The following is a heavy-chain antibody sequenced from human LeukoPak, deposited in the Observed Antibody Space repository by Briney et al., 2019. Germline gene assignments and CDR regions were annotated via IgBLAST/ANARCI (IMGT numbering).Heavy chain of an antibody. Sequence: ASVKVSCKASGYTFSGFYMHWVRQAPGQGLEWMGWISAYNGNTNYAQKLQGRVTMTTDTSTSTAYMELRSLRSDDTAVYYCARAWGGSGSDYWGQGTLVTVSS. CDR2: ISAYNGNT. D-gene: IGHD6-19*01. V-gene: IGHV1-18*04. CDR3: ARAWGGSGSDY. J-gene: IGHJ4*02. CDR1: GYTFSGFY.